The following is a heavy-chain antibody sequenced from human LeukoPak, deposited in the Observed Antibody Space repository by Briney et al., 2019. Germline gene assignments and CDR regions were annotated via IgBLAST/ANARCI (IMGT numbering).Heavy chain of an antibody. CDR2: IYYSGST. D-gene: IGHD3-16*02. CDR1: GGSISSGDYY. Sequence: SETLSLTCTVSGGSISSGDYYWSWIRQPPGKGLEWIGYIYYSGSTYYNPSLKSRVTISVDTSKNQFSLKLSSVTAADTAVYCCASSSIMITFGGVIATFDIWGQGTMVTVSS. V-gene: IGHV4-30-4*01. CDR3: ASSSIMITFGGVIATFDI. J-gene: IGHJ3*02.